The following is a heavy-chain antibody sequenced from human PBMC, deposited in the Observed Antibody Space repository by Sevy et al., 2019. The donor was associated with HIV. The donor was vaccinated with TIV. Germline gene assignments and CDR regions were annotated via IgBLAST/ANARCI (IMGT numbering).Heavy chain of an antibody. CDR3: ARDREGGYYYDSSGYYYRGYYCDYGMDV. V-gene: IGHV4-59*01. J-gene: IGHJ6*02. Sequence: SETLSLTCTVSGGSISSYYWSWIRQPPGKGLEWIGYIYYSGSTNYNPSLKSRVTISVDTSKNQFSLKLSSVTAADTAVYYCARDREGGYYYDSSGYYYRGYYCDYGMDVWGQGTTVTVSS. D-gene: IGHD3-22*01. CDR1: GGSISSYY. CDR2: IYYSGST.